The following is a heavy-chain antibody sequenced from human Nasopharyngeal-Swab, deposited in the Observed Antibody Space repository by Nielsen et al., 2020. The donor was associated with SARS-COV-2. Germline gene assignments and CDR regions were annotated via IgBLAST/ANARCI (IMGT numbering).Heavy chain of an antibody. J-gene: IGHJ4*02. CDR2: VSYNAGFE. CDR3: AKEAGGGSSSGLDY. Sequence: GGSLRLSCAASGFIFSNYAMHWVRQAPGKGLEWVAVVSYNAGFEHYADSVEGRFTIARDNSKGTLSLQMNSLRDEDTAVYYCAKEAGGGSSSGLDYCGQGTLVTVSP. D-gene: IGHD3-16*01. V-gene: IGHV3-30-3*01. CDR1: GFIFSNYA.